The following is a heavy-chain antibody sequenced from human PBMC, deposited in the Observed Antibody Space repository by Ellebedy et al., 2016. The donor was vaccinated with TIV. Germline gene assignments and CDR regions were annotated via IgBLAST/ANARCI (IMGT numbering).Heavy chain of an antibody. CDR2: ISYSGDLM. D-gene: IGHD6-13*01. V-gene: IGHV3-11*01. CDR3: ARLGVIAAAGASEY. CDR1: GFTFSGYY. Sequence: GESLKISCAASGFTFSGYYMSWFRQAPGKGPEWVSYISYSGDLMYYADSVKGRFTTSRDNAENSLYLQMNSLRAEDTAVYYCARLGVIAAAGASEYWGQGTLVIVSS. J-gene: IGHJ4*02.